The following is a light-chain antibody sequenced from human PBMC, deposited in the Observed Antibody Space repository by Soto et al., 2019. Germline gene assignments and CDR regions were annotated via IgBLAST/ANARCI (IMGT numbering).Light chain of an antibody. Sequence: QSVLPQPPSASGTPGQRVTISCSGSSSNIGSNTVNWYQQLPGTAPKLLIYNNNQRPSGVPDRFSGSKSGTSASLAISGLQSEDEADYYCAAWDDSLNVLVFGTGTKVTVL. CDR1: SSNIGSNT. V-gene: IGLV1-44*01. J-gene: IGLJ1*01. CDR2: NNN. CDR3: AAWDDSLNVLV.